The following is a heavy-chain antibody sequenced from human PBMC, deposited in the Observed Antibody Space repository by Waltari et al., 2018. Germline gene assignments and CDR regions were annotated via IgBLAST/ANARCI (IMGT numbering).Heavy chain of an antibody. CDR3: ARHGRSSSDLDWFDP. CDR2: IYYSGST. CDR1: GGPISSSSYY. V-gene: IGHV4-39*07. D-gene: IGHD6-6*01. J-gene: IGHJ5*02. Sequence: QLQLQESGPGLVKPSETLSLTCTVSGGPISSSSYYWGWIRQPPGNGMEWIGSIYYSGSTYYNPSLKSRVTISVDTSKNQFSLKLSSVTAADTAVYYCARHGRSSSDLDWFDPWGQGTLVTVSS.